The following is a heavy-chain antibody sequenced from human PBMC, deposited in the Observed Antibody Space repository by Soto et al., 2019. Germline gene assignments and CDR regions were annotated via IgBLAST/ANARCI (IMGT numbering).Heavy chain of an antibody. CDR3: ARSSAGGSYYYYMDV. D-gene: IGHD2-8*02. J-gene: IGHJ6*03. V-gene: IGHV4-34*01. CDR1: GGSFSGYY. CDR2: INHSGST. Sequence: SETLSLTCAVYGGSFSGYYWSWIRQPPGKGLEWIGEINHSGSTNYNPSLKSRVTISVDTSKNQFSLKLSSVTAADTAVYYCARSSAGGSYYYYMDVWGKGTTVTVSS.